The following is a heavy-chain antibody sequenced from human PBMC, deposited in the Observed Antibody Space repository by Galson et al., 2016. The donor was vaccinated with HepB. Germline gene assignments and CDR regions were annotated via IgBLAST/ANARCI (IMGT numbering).Heavy chain of an antibody. CDR1: GFSFGSYA. D-gene: IGHD6-19*01. CDR2: ISGDGTNK. V-gene: IGHV3-30*18. J-gene: IGHJ3*02. CDR3: AKKGYSSGKFDAFDI. Sequence: SLRLSCAASGFSFGSYAMHWVRQTPAKGLEWVAVISGDGTNKYYADSVKGRFTNSRDNSKSTLYLQMSSLRADDTAVYSCAKKGYSSGKFDAFDIWGQGTVVTVSS.